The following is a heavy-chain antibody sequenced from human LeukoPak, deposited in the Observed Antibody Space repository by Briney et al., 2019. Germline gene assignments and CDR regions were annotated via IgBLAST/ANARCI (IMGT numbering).Heavy chain of an antibody. CDR1: GYTFTGYY. D-gene: IGHD2-15*01. Sequence: ASVKVSCKASGYTFTGYYMHWVRQAPGQGLEWMGWINPNSGGTNYAQKFQGRVTMTRDTSISTAYMELSRLRSDDTAVYYCAREGLVVVAATHAFDIWGQGTMVTVSS. V-gene: IGHV1-2*02. J-gene: IGHJ3*02. CDR2: INPNSGGT. CDR3: AREGLVVVAATHAFDI.